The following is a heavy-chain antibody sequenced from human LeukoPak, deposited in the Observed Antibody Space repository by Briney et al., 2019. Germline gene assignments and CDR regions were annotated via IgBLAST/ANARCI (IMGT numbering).Heavy chain of an antibody. Sequence: GGSLRLSCAASGFTFSSYAMHWVRQAPGKGLEWVAVISYDGSNKYYADSVKGRLTTSRDKSKNTLYLQMNSLRADDTAVYYGAQSGSLYFPYDYWGQGALVIVSP. CDR3: AQSGSLYFPYDY. CDR1: GFTFSSYA. J-gene: IGHJ4*02. CDR2: ISYDGSNK. D-gene: IGHD2-15*01. V-gene: IGHV3-30-3*01.